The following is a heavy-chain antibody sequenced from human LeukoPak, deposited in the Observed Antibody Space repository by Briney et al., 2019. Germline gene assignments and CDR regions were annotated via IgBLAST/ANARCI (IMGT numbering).Heavy chain of an antibody. Sequence: SETLSLTCTVSGGSITSSGNYWGWLRQPPGKGLEWIGSIYYSGSTLYNPSLKSRVTISADTSKNQFSLKLTSVTAADTAVYYCARNHTDIVVVTGGWFDPWGQGTLVTVSS. V-gene: IGHV4-39*01. CDR3: ARNHTDIVVVTGGWFDP. J-gene: IGHJ5*02. CDR1: GGSITSSGNY. D-gene: IGHD2-21*02. CDR2: IYYSGST.